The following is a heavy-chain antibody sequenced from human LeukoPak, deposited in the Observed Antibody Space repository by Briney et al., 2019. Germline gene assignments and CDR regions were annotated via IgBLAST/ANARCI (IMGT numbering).Heavy chain of an antibody. CDR3: ARVTGYWYFDL. CDR2: IYYSGST. J-gene: IGHJ2*01. V-gene: IGHV4-59*01. CDR1: GGSISSYY. D-gene: IGHD3-9*01. Sequence: SETLSLTCTVSGGSISSYYWSWIRQPPGKRLEWIGYIYYSGSTNYNPSLKSRVTISVDTSKNQFSLKLSSVTAADTAVYYCARVTGYWYFDLWGRGTLVTVSS.